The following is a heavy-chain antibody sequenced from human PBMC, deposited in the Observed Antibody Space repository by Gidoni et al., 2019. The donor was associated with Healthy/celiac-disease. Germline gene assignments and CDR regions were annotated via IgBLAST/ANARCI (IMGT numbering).Heavy chain of an antibody. CDR1: GYTFTSYD. CDR3: ARGQPKGYDFVLYYYMDV. Sequence: QVQLVQSGAEVKKPGASVKVSCKASGYTFTSYDINWVLQATGQGLEWMGWLNPNSCNTGYAQKFQGRVTMTRNTSISTAYMELSSLRSEDTAVYYCARGQPKGYDFVLYYYMDVWGKGTTVTVSS. CDR2: LNPNSCNT. J-gene: IGHJ6*03. D-gene: IGHD3-3*01. V-gene: IGHV1-8*01.